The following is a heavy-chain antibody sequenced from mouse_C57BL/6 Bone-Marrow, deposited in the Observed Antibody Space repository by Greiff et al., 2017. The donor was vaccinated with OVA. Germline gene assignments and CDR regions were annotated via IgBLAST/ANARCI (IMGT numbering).Heavy chain of an antibody. Sequence: VQLKESGGGLVKPGGSLKLSCAASGFTFSSYTMSWVRQTPEKRLEWVATISGGGGNTYYPDSVKGRFTISRDNAKNTLYLQMSSLRSEDTALYYCARPLYGSSPSFDVWGQGTTLTVSS. D-gene: IGHD1-1*01. V-gene: IGHV5-9*01. CDR3: ARPLYGSSPSFDV. J-gene: IGHJ2*01. CDR2: ISGGGGNT. CDR1: GFTFSSYT.